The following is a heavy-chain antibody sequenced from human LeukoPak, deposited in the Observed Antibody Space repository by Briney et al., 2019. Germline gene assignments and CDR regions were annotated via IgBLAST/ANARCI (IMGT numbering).Heavy chain of an antibody. CDR3: AKSGLSRFDY. D-gene: IGHD4/OR15-4a*01. CDR2: FSGSGGST. J-gene: IGHJ4*02. Sequence: GGSLRLSCAASGFTFSSYAMSWVRQSPGKGLEWGSAFSGSGGSTYYADSVKGRLTIYRDNSKNRLYGQMNSLRAEDTAVYYCAKSGLSRFDYWGQGTLVTVSS. V-gene: IGHV3-23*01. CDR1: GFTFSSYA.